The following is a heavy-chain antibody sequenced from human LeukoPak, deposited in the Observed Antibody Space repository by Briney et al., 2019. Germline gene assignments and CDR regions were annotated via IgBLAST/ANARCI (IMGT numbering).Heavy chain of an antibody. Sequence: SETLSLTCAVSGGSISSSNWWSWVRQPPGKGLEWIGEIYHSGSTNYNPSLKSRVTISVDKSKNQFSLKLSSVTAADTAVYYCARYTGSPLVYFDYWGQGTLVTVSS. D-gene: IGHD1-26*01. CDR2: IYHSGST. V-gene: IGHV4-4*02. J-gene: IGHJ4*02. CDR1: GGSISSSNW. CDR3: ARYTGSPLVYFDY.